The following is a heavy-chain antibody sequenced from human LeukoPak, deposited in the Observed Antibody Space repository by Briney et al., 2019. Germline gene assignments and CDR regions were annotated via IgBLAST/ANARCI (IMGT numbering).Heavy chain of an antibody. V-gene: IGHV4-34*01. J-gene: IGHJ4*02. CDR3: ARLRAYCGGDCYSDDY. D-gene: IGHD2-21*02. CDR1: GGSFSGYY. Sequence: KPSETLSLTCAVYGGSFSGYYWSWIRQPPGKGLEWIGEINHSGSTNYNPSLKSRVTISVDTSKNQFSLKLSSVTAADTAVYYCARLRAYCGGDCYSDDYWGQGTLVTVSS. CDR2: INHSGST.